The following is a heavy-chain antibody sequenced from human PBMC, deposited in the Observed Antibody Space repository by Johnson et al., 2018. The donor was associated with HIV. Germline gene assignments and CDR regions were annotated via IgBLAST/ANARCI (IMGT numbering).Heavy chain of an antibody. V-gene: IGHV3-43*01. CDR3: ASGQNAFDI. J-gene: IGHJ3*02. CDR2: INEDGGRT. CDR1: GFTFDDYT. Sequence: VQLVESGGVVVQPGGSLRLSCAASGFTFDDYTMHWVRQAPGKGLVWVSHINEDGGRTDYADSVKGRSTISRDNAKNTLYLQMGSLRAEDMAVYYCASGQNAFDIWGQGTMVTVSS. D-gene: IGHD3-3*01.